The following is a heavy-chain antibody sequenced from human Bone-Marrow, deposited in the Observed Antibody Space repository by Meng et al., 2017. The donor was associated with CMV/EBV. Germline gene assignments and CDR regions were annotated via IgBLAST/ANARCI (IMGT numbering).Heavy chain of an antibody. CDR2: IYYSGST. J-gene: IGHJ5*02. CDR3: SGYDSNWFDP. V-gene: IGHV4-59*01. D-gene: IGHD5-12*01. Sequence: SETLSLTCTVSGGSISSYYWSWIRQPPGKGLEWIGYIYYSGSTNYNPSLKSRVTISVDTSKNQFSLKLSSVTAADTAVYYCSGYDSNWFDPWGQGTLVTVSS. CDR1: GGSISSYY.